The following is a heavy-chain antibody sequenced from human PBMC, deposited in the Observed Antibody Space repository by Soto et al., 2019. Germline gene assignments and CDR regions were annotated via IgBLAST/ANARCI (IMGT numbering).Heavy chain of an antibody. D-gene: IGHD5-12*01. CDR2: IYHSGST. V-gene: IGHV4-30-2*01. J-gene: IGHJ5*02. CDR1: GGSISSGGYS. Sequence: PSETLSLTCAVSGGSISSGGYSWSWIRQPPGKGLEWIGYIYHSGSTYYNPSLKSRVTISVDRSKNQFSLKLSSVTAADTAVYYCAREGDGYNSKGNWIDPWGQGTLVTVSS. CDR3: AREGDGYNSKGNWIDP.